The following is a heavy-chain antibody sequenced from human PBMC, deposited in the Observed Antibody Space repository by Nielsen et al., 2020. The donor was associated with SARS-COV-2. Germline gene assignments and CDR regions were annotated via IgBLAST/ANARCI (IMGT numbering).Heavy chain of an antibody. V-gene: IGHV3-23*01. CDR3: AKETIYGSGSYGY. J-gene: IGHJ4*02. CDR2: ISGSGGST. CDR1: GFIFSSYG. Sequence: GGSLRLSCTASGFIFSSYGMSWVRQASGKGLERVSAISGSGGSTYYADSVKGRFTISRDKSKNTLYVLMNSLRAEDTAVYYCAKETIYGSGSYGYWGQGTLVTVSS. D-gene: IGHD3-10*01.